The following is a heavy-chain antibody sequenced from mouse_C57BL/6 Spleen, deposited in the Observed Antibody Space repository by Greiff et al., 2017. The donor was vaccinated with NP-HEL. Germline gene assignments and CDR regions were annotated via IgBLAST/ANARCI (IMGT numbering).Heavy chain of an antibody. Sequence: EVKLQESGGGLVKPGGSLKLSCAASGFTFSDYGMHWVRQAPEKGLEWVAYISSGSSTIYYADTVKGRFTISRDNAKNTLFLQMTSLRSEDTAMYYCARGTLYWYFDVWGTGTTVTVSS. CDR3: ARGTLYWYFDV. V-gene: IGHV5-17*01. J-gene: IGHJ1*03. CDR1: GFTFSDYG. CDR2: ISSGSSTI. D-gene: IGHD2-14*01.